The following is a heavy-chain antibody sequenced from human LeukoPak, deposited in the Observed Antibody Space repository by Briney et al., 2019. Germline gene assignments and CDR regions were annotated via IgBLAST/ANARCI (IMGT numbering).Heavy chain of an antibody. CDR2: INPKSGGT. CDR3: ARSPHILTGENFDY. CDR1: GYTFIGYY. Sequence: ASVKVSCKASGYTFIGYYMHWVRQAPGQGLEWMGWINPKSGGTNYAQKFQGRVTMTRDTSIRTAYMELSRLRSDDTAVYYCARSPHILTGENFDYWGQGTLVTVSS. V-gene: IGHV1-2*02. D-gene: IGHD3-9*01. J-gene: IGHJ4*02.